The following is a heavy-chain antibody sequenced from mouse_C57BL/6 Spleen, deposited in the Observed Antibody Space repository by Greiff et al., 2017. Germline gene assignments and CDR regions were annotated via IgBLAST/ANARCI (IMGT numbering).Heavy chain of an antibody. CDR2: ISYDGSN. D-gene: IGHD2-2*01. J-gene: IGHJ1*03. V-gene: IGHV3-6*01. CDR3: ARGGGYDWYFDV. Sequence: EVKLLESGPGLVKPSQSLSLTCSVTGYSITSGYYWNWIRQFPGNKLEWMGYISYDGSNNYNPSLKNRISITRDTSKNQFFLKLNSVTTEDTATYYCARGGGYDWYFDVWGTGTTVTVSS. CDR1: GYSITSGYY.